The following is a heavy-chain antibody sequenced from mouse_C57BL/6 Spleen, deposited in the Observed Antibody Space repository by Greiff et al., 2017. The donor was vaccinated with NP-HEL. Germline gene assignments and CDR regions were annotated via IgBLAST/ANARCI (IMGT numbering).Heavy chain of an antibody. D-gene: IGHD3-2*02. CDR1: GFTFSSYT. V-gene: IGHV5-9*01. CDR3: ARSDSSGYQAWFAY. CDR2: ISGGGGNT. J-gene: IGHJ3*01. Sequence: EVQLVESGGGLVKPGGSLKLSCAASGFTFSSYTMSWVRQTPEKRLEWVATISGGGGNTYYPDSVKGRFTISRDNAKNTLYLQMSSLRSEDTALYYCARSDSSGYQAWFAYWGQGTLVTVSA.